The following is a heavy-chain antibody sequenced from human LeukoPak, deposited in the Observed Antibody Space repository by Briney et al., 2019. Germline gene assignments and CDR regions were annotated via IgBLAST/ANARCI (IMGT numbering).Heavy chain of an antibody. Sequence: GGSLRLSCAASGFTFSSYSMNWVRQALGKGLEWVSSISSSSSYIYYADSVKGRFTISRDNAKNSLYLQMNSLRAEDTAVYYCARDYDFYMAHYGMDVWGQGTTVTVSS. CDR3: ARDYDFYMAHYGMDV. V-gene: IGHV3-21*01. D-gene: IGHD3-3*01. CDR1: GFTFSSYS. CDR2: ISSSSSYI. J-gene: IGHJ6*02.